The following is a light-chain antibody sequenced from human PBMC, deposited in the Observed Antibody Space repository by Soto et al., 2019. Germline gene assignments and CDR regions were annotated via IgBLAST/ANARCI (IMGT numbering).Light chain of an antibody. V-gene: IGLV2-14*01. J-gene: IGLJ1*01. CDR1: SSDVGGSNY. Sequence: QSVLTQPASVSGSHRQSITISCTGTSSDVGGSNYVSWYQQHPGKAPKLIISDVSYRPSGVSNRFSGSKSGNTASLTISGLQVEDEADYYCSSYTSSSTYVFGTGTKVTVL. CDR3: SSYTSSSTYV. CDR2: DVS.